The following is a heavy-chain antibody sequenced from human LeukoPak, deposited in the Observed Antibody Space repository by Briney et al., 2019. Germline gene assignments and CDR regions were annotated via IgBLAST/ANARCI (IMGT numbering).Heavy chain of an antibody. D-gene: IGHD3-22*01. Sequence: SVKVSYKASGGTFSSYAISWVRQAPGQGLQWMGRIIPIFGIANYAQKFQGRVTITADKSTSTAYMELSSLRSEDTAVYYCARVIDSSGYYYFDYWGQGTLVTVSS. CDR3: ARVIDSSGYYYFDY. V-gene: IGHV1-69*04. CDR2: IIPIFGIA. J-gene: IGHJ4*02. CDR1: GGTFSSYA.